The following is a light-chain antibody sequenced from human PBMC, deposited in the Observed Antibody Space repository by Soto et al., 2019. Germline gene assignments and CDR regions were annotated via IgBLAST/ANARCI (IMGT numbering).Light chain of an antibody. CDR3: CSYAGSYV. V-gene: IGLV2-11*01. CDR2: DVS. J-gene: IGLJ1*01. Sequence: QSALTQPRSVSGSPGQSVTISCTRTSSDVGGYNYVSWYQQHPGKAPKLMIYDVSKRPSGVPDRFSGSKSDNTASLTISGLQAADEADYYCCSYAGSYVFGTGTKLTVL. CDR1: SSDVGGYNY.